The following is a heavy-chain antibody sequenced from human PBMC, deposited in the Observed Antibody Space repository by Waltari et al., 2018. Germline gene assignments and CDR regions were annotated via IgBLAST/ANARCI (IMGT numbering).Heavy chain of an antibody. Sequence: EVQLVESGGGLVQPGGSLKLSCAASGFIFSNYWMSWVRKAPGEGREWVASIKQDGSETYYVDCLKGRFTIARDNTENSMYLQMDSLRAEDTAHYYCARDSLATGYWYFDQWGRGTLVTVSS. CDR2: IKQDGSET. V-gene: IGHV3-7*01. D-gene: IGHD6-25*01. CDR1: GFIFSNYW. J-gene: IGHJ2*01. CDR3: ARDSLATGYWYFDQ.